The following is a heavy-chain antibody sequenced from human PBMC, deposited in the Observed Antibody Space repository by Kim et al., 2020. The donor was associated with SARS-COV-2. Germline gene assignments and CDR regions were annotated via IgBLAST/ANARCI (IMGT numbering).Heavy chain of an antibody. V-gene: IGHV3-30*18. CDR3: AKVFDLGPSIYWYFDL. D-gene: IGHD1-26*01. CDR1: GFTFSKYG. CDR2: ISYDGSIK. J-gene: IGHJ2*01. Sequence: GGSLRLSCAASGFTFSKYGMHWVRQAPGKGLEWVAVISYDGSIKYYTESVKGRFTISRDNSEDTLHLQMDSLRPEDTAVYYGAKVFDLGPSIYWYFDLWG.